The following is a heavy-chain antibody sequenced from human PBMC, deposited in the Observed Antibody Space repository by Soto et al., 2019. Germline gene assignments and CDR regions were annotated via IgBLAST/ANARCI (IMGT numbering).Heavy chain of an antibody. CDR2: IYYSGNT. CDR3: ARGRYSGNAIDY. CDR1: GGSISSGDYY. Sequence: SEPLSLTCTVSGGSISSGDYYWIWVRQHPGKGLEWIGYIYYSGNTYYNPSLRSRLTISVDTSENQFSLRLSSVTAADTAVYYCARGRYSGNAIDYWGQGALVTVSS. V-gene: IGHV4-31*03. D-gene: IGHD4-4*01. J-gene: IGHJ4*02.